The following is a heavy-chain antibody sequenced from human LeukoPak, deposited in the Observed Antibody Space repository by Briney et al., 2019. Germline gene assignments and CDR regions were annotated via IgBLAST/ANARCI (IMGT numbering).Heavy chain of an antibody. D-gene: IGHD3-10*01. CDR1: GGSISNY. CDR3: ARQYGSGSYSSPYYFDY. V-gene: IGHV4-4*07. CDR2: IYTSGST. J-gene: IGHJ4*02. Sequence: SETLSLTCTVSGGSISNYWSWIRQPAGKRLEWIGRIYTSGSTNYNPSLKSRVTMSVDTSKNQFSLKLSSVTAADTAVYYCARQYGSGSYSSPYYFDYWGQGTLVTVSS.